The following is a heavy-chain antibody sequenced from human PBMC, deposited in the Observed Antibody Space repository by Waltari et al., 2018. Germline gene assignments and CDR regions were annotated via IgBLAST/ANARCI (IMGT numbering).Heavy chain of an antibody. D-gene: IGHD3-16*01. Sequence: QVQLQESGPGLVKPSQTLSLTCTVSGGSISRGSYYWSWIRQPAGKGLEWIGRIYTSGSTNYNPALKSRVTISLDTSKNQFSLKLSDVAAADTAVYYCARVNPMLAPPSGYFDLWGRGTLVTVSS. CDR2: IYTSGST. CDR1: GGSISRGSYY. V-gene: IGHV4-61*02. CDR3: ARVNPMLAPPSGYFDL. J-gene: IGHJ2*01.